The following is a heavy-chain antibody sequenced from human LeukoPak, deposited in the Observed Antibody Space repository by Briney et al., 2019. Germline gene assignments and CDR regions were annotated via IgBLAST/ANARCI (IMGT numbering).Heavy chain of an antibody. Sequence: SQTLSLTCAISGDSVSSNSAAWNWIRQSPSRGLEWLGRTYYRSEWYNDYAVSVKSRITINPDTSKNQFSLQLNSATPEDTAVYYCARTSSAPLGDAFDIWGQGTMVTVSS. CDR1: GDSVSSNSAA. J-gene: IGHJ3*02. CDR3: ARTSSAPLGDAFDI. D-gene: IGHD6-25*01. CDR2: TYYRSEWYN. V-gene: IGHV6-1*01.